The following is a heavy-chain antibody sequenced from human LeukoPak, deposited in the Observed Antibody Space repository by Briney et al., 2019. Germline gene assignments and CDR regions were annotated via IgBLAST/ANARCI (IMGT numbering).Heavy chain of an antibody. Sequence: GGSLRLSCAAPGFTFSSYAMSWVRQAPGKGLEWVSAISGSGGSTYYADSVKGRFTISRDNSKNTLYLQMNSLRAEDTAVYYCAMGRYCSSTSCYSIGYWGQGTLVTVSS. J-gene: IGHJ4*02. CDR1: GFTFSSYA. V-gene: IGHV3-23*01. CDR3: AMGRYCSSTSCYSIGY. D-gene: IGHD2-2*01. CDR2: ISGSGGST.